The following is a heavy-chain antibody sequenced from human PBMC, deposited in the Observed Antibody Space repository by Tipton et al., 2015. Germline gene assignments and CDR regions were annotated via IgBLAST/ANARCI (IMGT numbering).Heavy chain of an antibody. V-gene: IGHV3-9*01. CDR1: GFTFDDYA. CDR3: AKDLQYGGKISSYHGLDV. CDR2: ISWNSDTI. D-gene: IGHD4/OR15-4a*01. Sequence: LSLTCVASGFTFDDYAMHWVRQAPGKGLEWVSGISWNSDTIGYADSVKGRFTISRDNAKNSLYLQMKSLRAEDTALYYCAKDLQYGGKISSYHGLDVWGQGTTVAVSS. J-gene: IGHJ6*02.